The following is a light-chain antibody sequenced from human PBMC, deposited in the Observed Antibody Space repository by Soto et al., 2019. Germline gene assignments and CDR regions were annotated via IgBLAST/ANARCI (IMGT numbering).Light chain of an antibody. CDR1: QSVSSDY. V-gene: IGKV3-20*01. CDR3: QQYGISPPT. J-gene: IGKJ2*01. Sequence: EMVLTQSPGTLSFSPGERATLSCRASQSVSSDYLAWYQQRPGQAPRLLIYGASSRATGIPDRFSGSGSGTDFTLTVSRLEPEDFAVFHCQQYGISPPTFGQGTRVELK. CDR2: GAS.